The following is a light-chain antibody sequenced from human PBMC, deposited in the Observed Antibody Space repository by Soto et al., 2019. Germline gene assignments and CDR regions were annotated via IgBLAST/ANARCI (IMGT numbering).Light chain of an antibody. CDR1: QSVSSY. Sequence: EIVLTQSPATLSLSPGERSTLSCMASQSVSSYLAWYQQKPGQAPRLLIYDASNRATGIPARFSGSGSGTDFTLTISSLEPEDFAVYYCQQRSKWPTFGGGTKVDIK. CDR2: DAS. J-gene: IGKJ4*01. CDR3: QQRSKWPT. V-gene: IGKV3-11*01.